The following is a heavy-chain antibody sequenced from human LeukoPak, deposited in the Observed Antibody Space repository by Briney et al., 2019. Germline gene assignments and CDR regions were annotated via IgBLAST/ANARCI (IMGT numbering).Heavy chain of an antibody. CDR1: GGSISSYY. Sequence: SETLSLTCTVSGGSISSYYWSWIRQPPGKGLEWIGYIYYSGSTNYNPSLKSRVTISVDTSKNQFSLKLSSVTAADTAVYYCARGVGNWFDPWGQGTLVTVSS. D-gene: IGHD1-26*01. V-gene: IGHV4-59*01. CDR3: ARGVGNWFDP. CDR2: IYYSGST. J-gene: IGHJ5*02.